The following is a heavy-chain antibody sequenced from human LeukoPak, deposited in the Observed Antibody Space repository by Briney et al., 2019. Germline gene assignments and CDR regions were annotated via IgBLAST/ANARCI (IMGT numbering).Heavy chain of an antibody. CDR1: GYTFTGYY. J-gene: IGHJ4*02. D-gene: IGHD2-2*01. CDR2: INPNSGGT. CDR3: AREFGTSELDY. Sequence: VASVKVSCKASGYTFTGYYMHWVRQAPGQGPEWMGRINPNSGGTNYAQKFQGRVAMTRDTSISTAYMELSRLRSDDTAVYYCAREFGTSELDYWGQGTLVTVSS. V-gene: IGHV1-2*06.